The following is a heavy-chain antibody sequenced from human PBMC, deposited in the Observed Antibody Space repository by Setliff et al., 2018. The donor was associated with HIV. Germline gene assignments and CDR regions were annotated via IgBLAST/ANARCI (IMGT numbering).Heavy chain of an antibody. CDR2: IYHSGTT. D-gene: IGHD4-17*01. Sequence: PSETLSLTCAVSDYSISSGSYWGWIRQPPGKGLEWIGSIYHSGTTYYNPSLKSRVTISVDTSKNQFSLKLSSVTAADTAVYYCARVRQVSDYGDYDYYFDYWGQGALVTVSS. CDR1: DYSISSGSY. V-gene: IGHV4-38-2*01. J-gene: IGHJ4*02. CDR3: ARVRQVSDYGDYDYYFDY.